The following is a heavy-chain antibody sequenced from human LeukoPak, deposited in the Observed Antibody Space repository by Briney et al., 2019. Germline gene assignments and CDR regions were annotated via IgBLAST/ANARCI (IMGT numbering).Heavy chain of an antibody. J-gene: IGHJ2*01. Sequence: SETLSLTCTVSGGSISSGAYYWSWIRQPPGMGLEWIRHIYYSGSTYYNPSLKSRVTISVDTSKNQFSLKLSSVTAADTAVYYCARIYDSSGYYYDGWYFDLWGRGTLVTVSS. CDR2: IYYSGST. CDR3: ARIYDSSGYYYDGWYFDL. CDR1: GGSISSGAYY. D-gene: IGHD3-22*01. V-gene: IGHV4-30-4*01.